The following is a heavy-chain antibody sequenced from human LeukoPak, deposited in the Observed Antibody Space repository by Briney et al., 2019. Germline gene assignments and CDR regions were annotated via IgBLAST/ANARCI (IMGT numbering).Heavy chain of an antibody. Sequence: GGSLRLSCAASGFTFDDYAMHWVRQAPGKGLEWVSLISWDGGSTYYADSVKGRFTISRDNSKNTLYLQMNSLRAEDTAIYYCAKDALLLSTNDAFDIWGQGTMVTVSS. CDR3: AKDALLLSTNDAFDI. J-gene: IGHJ3*02. V-gene: IGHV3-43D*03. CDR1: GFTFDDYA. CDR2: ISWDGGST. D-gene: IGHD2/OR15-2a*01.